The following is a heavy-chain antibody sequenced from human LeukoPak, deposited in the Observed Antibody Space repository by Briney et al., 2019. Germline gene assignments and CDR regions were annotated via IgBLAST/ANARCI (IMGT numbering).Heavy chain of an antibody. J-gene: IGHJ3*02. CDR3: ARRMATVTETFSI. CDR1: GDSLTSHV. Sequence: SETLSLTSNESGDSLTSHVWSWIRQSPRKGLEWIGYVFHSGTTNNSPCLKSRVTISLATTKKKSYCSLASVTAAHTAVYYCARRMATVTETFSIWGGGEMLSVSS. CDR2: VFHSGTT. D-gene: IGHD5-24*01. V-gene: IGHV4-59*08.